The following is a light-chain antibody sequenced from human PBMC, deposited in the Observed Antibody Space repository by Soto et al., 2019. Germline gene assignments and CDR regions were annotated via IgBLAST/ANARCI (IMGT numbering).Light chain of an antibody. J-gene: IGKJ2*01. CDR2: GAS. CDR3: QQYTNWPYT. CDR1: QALGNN. V-gene: IGKV3-15*01. Sequence: EIVMMQSPATLSVSPRERATLSCRASQALGNNLAWYQHKPGQAPRLLIYGASTRDTGVPVRFSGSGSETEFTLSISSLQSDDLAVYYCQQYTNWPYTFGQGTKLEIE.